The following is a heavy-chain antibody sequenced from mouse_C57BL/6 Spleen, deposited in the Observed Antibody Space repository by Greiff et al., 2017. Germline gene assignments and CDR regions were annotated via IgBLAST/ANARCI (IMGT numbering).Heavy chain of an antibody. CDR1: GYTFTSYW. V-gene: IGHV1-5*01. Sequence: EVQLQQSGTVLARPGASVKMSCKTSGYTFTSYWMHWVKQRPGQGLEWIGAIYPGNSDTSYNQKFKGKAKLTAVTSASTAYMELSSLTNEDSAVYYCTKGGYYGYYYFDYWGQGTTLTVSS. CDR3: TKGGYYGYYYFDY. J-gene: IGHJ2*01. D-gene: IGHD2-3*01. CDR2: IYPGNSDT.